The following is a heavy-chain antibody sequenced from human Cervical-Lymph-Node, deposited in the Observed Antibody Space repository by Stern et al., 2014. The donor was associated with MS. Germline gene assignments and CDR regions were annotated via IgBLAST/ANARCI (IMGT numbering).Heavy chain of an antibody. J-gene: IGHJ4*02. CDR1: GYSFTIYY. CDR2: IDPYDSDT. Sequence: MQLVQSGAEVKKPGESLKISCKLSGYSFTIYYIAWVRQMPGKGLEWMGVIDPYDSDTTYSPSFQAQVPISADKSITTAYLQWSSLRASDTAMYYCARHVQGFDYWGQGTLVTVSS. CDR3: ARHVQGFDY. V-gene: IGHV5-51*01.